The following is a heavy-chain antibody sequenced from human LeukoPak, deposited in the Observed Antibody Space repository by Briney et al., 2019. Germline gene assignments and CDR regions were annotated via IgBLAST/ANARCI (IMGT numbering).Heavy chain of an antibody. CDR3: ARDVSGYSYGYPLGY. D-gene: IGHD5-18*01. CDR1: GYTFSSYG. V-gene: IGHV3-33*01. J-gene: IGHJ4*02. Sequence: GGSLRLSCAASGYTFSSYGMHWVRQAPGKGLEWVAVIWYDGSNKYYADSVKGRFTISRDNSKNTLYLQMNSLRAEDTAVYYCARDVSGYSYGYPLGYWGQGTLVTVSS. CDR2: IWYDGSNK.